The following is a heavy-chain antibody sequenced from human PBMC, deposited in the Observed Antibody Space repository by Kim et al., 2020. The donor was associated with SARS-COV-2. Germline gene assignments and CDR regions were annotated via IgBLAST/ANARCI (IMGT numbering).Heavy chain of an antibody. V-gene: IGHV4-34*01. D-gene: IGHD6-19*01. J-gene: IGHJ6*03. CDR3: ARGTRQWLVRGPYYYYMDV. CDR1: GGSFSAYY. CDR2: INHSGST. Sequence: SETLSLTCAVYGGSFSAYYWSWIRQPPGKGLEWIGEINHSGSTNYNPSLKSRVTISVDTSKNQFSLKLSSVTAADTAVYHCARGTRQWLVRGPYYYYMDV.